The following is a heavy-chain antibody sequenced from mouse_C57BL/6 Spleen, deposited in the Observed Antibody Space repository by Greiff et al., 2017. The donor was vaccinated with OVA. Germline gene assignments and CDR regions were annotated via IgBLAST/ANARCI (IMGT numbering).Heavy chain of an antibody. V-gene: IGHV1-69*01. D-gene: IGHD1-1*01. Sequence: QVQLKQPGAELVMPGASVKLSCKASGYTFTSYWMHWVKQRPGQGLEWIGEIDPSDSSTNYNQKFKGKSTLTVDKSSSTAYMQLSRLTSEDSAVYYCARHYGSSYGYFDVWGTGTTVTVSS. CDR1: GYTFTSYW. CDR3: ARHYGSSYGYFDV. J-gene: IGHJ1*03. CDR2: IDPSDSST.